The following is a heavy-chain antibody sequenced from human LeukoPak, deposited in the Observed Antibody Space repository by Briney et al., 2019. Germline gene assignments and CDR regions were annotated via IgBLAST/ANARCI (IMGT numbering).Heavy chain of an antibody. CDR3: ARIRRTTVVTAGAFDI. CDR2: IDWDDDK. J-gene: IGHJ3*02. V-gene: IGHV2-70*11. Sequence: SGPTLVYPTQTLTLTCTFSGFSLSTSGMCVSWIRQPPGKALEWLARIDWDDDKYYSTSLKTRLTISKDTSKNQVVLTMTNMDPLDTATYYCARIRRTTVVTAGAFDIWGQGTMVTVSS. CDR1: GFSLSTSGMC. D-gene: IGHD4-23*01.